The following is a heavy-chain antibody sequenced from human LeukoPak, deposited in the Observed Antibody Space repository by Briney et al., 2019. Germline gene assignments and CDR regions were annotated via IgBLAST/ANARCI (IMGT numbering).Heavy chain of an antibody. Sequence: GGSLRLSCAASGFAFSTYSMNWVRQAPGKGLEWVSSITSVSSSIEYADSLKGRFTISRDNAKNLLYLQMNSLRAEDTAVYFCARVKAGANLENFYYSYMDAWGKGTTVTVSS. J-gene: IGHJ6*03. CDR3: ARVKAGANLENFYYSYMDA. CDR1: GFAFSTYS. CDR2: ITSVSSSI. D-gene: IGHD1/OR15-1a*01. V-gene: IGHV3-21*06.